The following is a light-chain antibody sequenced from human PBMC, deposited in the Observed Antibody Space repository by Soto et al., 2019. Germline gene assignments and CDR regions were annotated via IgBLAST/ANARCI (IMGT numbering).Light chain of an antibody. Sequence: DIQMTQSPSTLSASVGDRVTITCRASQSVSYWLAWYQQKPGMAPKLLIHDASSLESGVPSRFRGSGSGKEFTLTISSRQPDDFATYYCQQYGFSFGPGTKVEI. CDR1: QSVSYW. J-gene: IGKJ3*01. CDR2: DAS. V-gene: IGKV1-5*01. CDR3: QQYGFS.